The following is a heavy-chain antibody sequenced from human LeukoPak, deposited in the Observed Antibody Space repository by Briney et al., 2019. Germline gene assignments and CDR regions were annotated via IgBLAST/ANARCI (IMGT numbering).Heavy chain of an antibody. CDR3: AKDRPKYCGGYCSIFDY. J-gene: IGHJ4*02. Sequence: GGSLTLSCAVSGFSFSSYCMHWVRQPPGKGLEWVAFVSHDGSNKYYADSVKRRFSISRDKSKITLYLHMDTLSAGETAIYYCAKDRPKYCGGYCSIFDYCGQGTLVTVSS. CDR1: GFSFSSYC. V-gene: IGHV3-30*18. CDR2: VSHDGSNK. D-gene: IGHD2-21*02.